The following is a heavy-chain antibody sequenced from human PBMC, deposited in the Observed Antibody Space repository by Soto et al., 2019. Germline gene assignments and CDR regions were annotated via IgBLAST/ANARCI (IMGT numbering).Heavy chain of an antibody. CDR1: GFTFSSYG. J-gene: IGHJ6*02. CDR2: IWYDGSKK. Sequence: QVQVVESGGGVVQPGRSLRLSCAASGFTFSSYGMHWVRQAPGKGLEWVAMIWYDGSKKYYADSVRGRFTISRDNSKNHVYLENNSLGAEDKALYLRARGFSYGKEVWGQGTKGNLSS. CDR3: ARGFSYGKEV. V-gene: IGHV3-33*01.